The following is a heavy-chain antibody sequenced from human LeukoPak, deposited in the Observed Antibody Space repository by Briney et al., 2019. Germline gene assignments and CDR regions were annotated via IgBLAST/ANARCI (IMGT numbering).Heavy chain of an antibody. CDR3: ARGYGTFDY. V-gene: IGHV4-61*05. CDR2: IYYNRST. Sequence: SETLSLTCTVSGGSISSSSYYWGWLRQPPGRGLEWIGYIYYNRSTNYNLSVKSRVTISVDTSKSQFSLKLSSVTAAGTAVYYCARGYGTFDYWGQGTLVTVSS. CDR1: GGSISSSSYY. J-gene: IGHJ4*02. D-gene: IGHD5-12*01.